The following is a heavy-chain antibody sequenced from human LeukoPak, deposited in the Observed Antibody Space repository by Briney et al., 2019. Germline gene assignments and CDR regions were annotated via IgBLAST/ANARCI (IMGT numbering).Heavy chain of an antibody. J-gene: IGHJ4*02. CDR3: ARGAVEYSSSSVRRYFDY. V-gene: IGHV3-43*01. Sequence: PGGSLRLSCAASGFTFDDYTMHWVRQAPGKGLEWVSLISWDGGSTYYADSVKGRFTISRDNSKNSLYLQMNSLRAEDTAVYYCARGAVEYSSSSVRRYFDYWGQGTLVTVSS. D-gene: IGHD6-6*01. CDR2: ISWDGGST. CDR1: GFTFDDYT.